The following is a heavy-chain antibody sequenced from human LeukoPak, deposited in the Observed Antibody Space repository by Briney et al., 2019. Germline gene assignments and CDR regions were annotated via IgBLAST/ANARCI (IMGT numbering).Heavy chain of an antibody. V-gene: IGHV3-33*01. CDR1: GLTFSSYG. D-gene: IGHD2-15*01. J-gene: IGHJ6*02. Sequence: GRSLRLSCAASGLTFSSYGFFWVRQAPGKGLEWVAVIWYDGSNKYYADSVKGRFTISRDNSKNTLYLQMNSLRAEDTAVYYCARGGTYYYYGFDVWGQGTTVTVSS. CDR2: IWYDGSNK. CDR3: ARGGTYYYYGFDV.